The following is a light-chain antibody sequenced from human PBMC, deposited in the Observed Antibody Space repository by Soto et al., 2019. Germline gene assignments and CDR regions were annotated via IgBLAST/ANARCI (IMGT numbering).Light chain of an antibody. V-gene: IGKV3-20*01. J-gene: IGKJ1*01. CDR2: GAS. CDR3: QQYGSSPWT. Sequence: EIVLTQSPGTLSLSLGERATLSCRASQSVTSSFLVWYQQKPGQAPRLLIYGASSRATGIPDRFSGSRSGTDFTLTISRLEPEDFAVYYCQQYGSSPWTFGQGTKVEIK. CDR1: QSVTSSF.